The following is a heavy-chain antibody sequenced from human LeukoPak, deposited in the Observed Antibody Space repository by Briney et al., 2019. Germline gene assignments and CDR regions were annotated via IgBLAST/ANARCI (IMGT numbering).Heavy chain of an antibody. CDR2: IKSETDGGTI. CDR3: IADLFNSYYGIDV. CDR1: GFTFNNAW. V-gene: IGHV3-15*01. Sequence: TGGSLRLSCAASGFTFNNAWLSWVRQAPGKGLEWVGRIKSETDGGTIDYAAPVKGRFSILRDDSKNTLYLQMNTLKTEDTALYYCIADLFNSYYGIDVWGQGTTVTVSS. J-gene: IGHJ6*02.